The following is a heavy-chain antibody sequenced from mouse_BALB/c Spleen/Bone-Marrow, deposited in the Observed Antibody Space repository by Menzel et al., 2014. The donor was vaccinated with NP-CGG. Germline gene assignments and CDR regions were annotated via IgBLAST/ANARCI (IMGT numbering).Heavy chain of an antibody. CDR3: ARTFQPRRAMDY. V-gene: IGHV1-74*01. Sequence: VQLQESGPELVRPGASVKVSCKASDYTFTSYWMHWVKQRPGQGLEWIGMIDPSNSETRLNQKFKDKATLNVDKSSNTAYMHLSSLTSEDSAVYYCARTFQPRRAMDYWGQGSSVTVSS. CDR1: DYTFTSYW. J-gene: IGHJ4*01. CDR2: IDPSNSET. D-gene: IGHD6-1*01.